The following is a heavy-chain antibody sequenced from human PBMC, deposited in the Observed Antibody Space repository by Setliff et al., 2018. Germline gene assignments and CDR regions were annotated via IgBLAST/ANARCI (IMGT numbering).Heavy chain of an antibody. CDR2: IWNDGSTK. CDR1: GFTFSNYG. V-gene: IGHV3-33*01. CDR3: ARNWATAQHYYYGMDV. D-gene: IGHD2-21*02. J-gene: IGHJ6*02. Sequence: GGSLRLSCVASGFTFSNYGMHWVRQAPGKGLEWVALIWNDGSTKFYGDSVKGRFTISRDNSENTLYLQMNSLRAEDTAVYYCARNWATAQHYYYGMDVWGQGTTVT.